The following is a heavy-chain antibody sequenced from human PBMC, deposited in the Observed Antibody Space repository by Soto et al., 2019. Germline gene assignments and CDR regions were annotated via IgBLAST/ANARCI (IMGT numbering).Heavy chain of an antibody. CDR1: GYTFTGYY. Sequence: ASVKLSCKACGYTFTGYYMHWVRQAPEQGLEWMGWINPNSGGTNYAQKFQGRVTMTRDTSISTAYMELSRLRSDDTAVYYCARDGAEYYDSSGPPVGYYYYGMDVWGQGTTLTVSS. D-gene: IGHD3-22*01. CDR3: ARDGAEYYDSSGPPVGYYYYGMDV. CDR2: INPNSGGT. V-gene: IGHV1-2*02. J-gene: IGHJ6*02.